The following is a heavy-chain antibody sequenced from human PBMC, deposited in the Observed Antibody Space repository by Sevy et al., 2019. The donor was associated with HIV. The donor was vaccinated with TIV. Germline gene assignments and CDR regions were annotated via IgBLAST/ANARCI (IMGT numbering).Heavy chain of an antibody. J-gene: IGHJ5*02. CDR2: IWYDGSNK. CDR1: GFTFSSYG. D-gene: IGHD6-13*01. CDR3: ARDPGAAAGTSDWFDP. V-gene: IGHV3-33*01. Sequence: GGSLRLSCAASGFTFSSYGMHWVRQAPGEGLEWVAVIWYDGSNKYYADSVKGRFTISRDNSKNTLYLQMNSLRAEDTAVYYCARDPGAAAGTSDWFDPWGQGTLVTVSS.